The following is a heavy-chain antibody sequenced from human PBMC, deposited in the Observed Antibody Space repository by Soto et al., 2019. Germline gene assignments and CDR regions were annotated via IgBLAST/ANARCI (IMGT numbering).Heavy chain of an antibody. Sequence: GGSLRLSCAASGFTFSSYARSWVRQAPGKGLEWVSAISGSGGSTYYADSVKGRFTISRDNSKNTLYLQMNSLRAEDTAVYYCAKDPGEGYCSSTSCYIAAFDIWGQGTMLTVSS. CDR2: ISGSGGST. V-gene: IGHV3-23*01. J-gene: IGHJ3*02. CDR1: GFTFSSYA. CDR3: AKDPGEGYCSSTSCYIAAFDI. D-gene: IGHD2-2*01.